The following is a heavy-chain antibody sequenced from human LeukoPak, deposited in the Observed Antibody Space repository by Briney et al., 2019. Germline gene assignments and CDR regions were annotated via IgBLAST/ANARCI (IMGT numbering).Heavy chain of an antibody. CDR2: IVPIFGTA. Sequence: ASVKVSCKASGGTFRSYAISWVRQAPGQGLEWMGGIVPIFGTAKYAQKFQGRVTITADESTSTAYMELSSLRSEDTAVYYCARDRGFCTSASCYQDMDVWGKGTTVTISS. J-gene: IGHJ6*03. CDR3: ARDRGFCTSASCYQDMDV. D-gene: IGHD2-2*01. CDR1: GGTFRSYA. V-gene: IGHV1-69*13.